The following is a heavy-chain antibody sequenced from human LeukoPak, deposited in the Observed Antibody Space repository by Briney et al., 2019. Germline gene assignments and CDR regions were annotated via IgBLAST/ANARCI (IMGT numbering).Heavy chain of an antibody. CDR3: AHQDGNSGDY. J-gene: IGHJ4*02. V-gene: IGHV2-5*02. D-gene: IGHD4-23*01. Sequence: SGPTLGTPTQTPTLTCTSSGFSLSTSGVGVGWIRQPPGKALETLALTYWDDAKRYSPSLQSRLTITTDTSKNTVCLPTTNMDPVDTATYYCAHQDGNSGDYWGQGTLVTVSS. CDR1: GFSLSTSGVG. CDR2: TYWDDAK.